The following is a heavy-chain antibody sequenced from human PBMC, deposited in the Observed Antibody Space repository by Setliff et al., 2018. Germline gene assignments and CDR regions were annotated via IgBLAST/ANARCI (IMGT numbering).Heavy chain of an antibody. J-gene: IGHJ4*01. D-gene: IGHD5-18*01. V-gene: IGHV4-38-2*02. CDR3: ARGGYSYGY. CDR2: IYHNGNS. CDR1: GYSISSGYY. Sequence: SETLSLTCTVSGYSISSGYYWGWIRQPPGKGLEWIGSIYHNGNSYYNPSLKSRVTISVDTSKNQLSLKLNSVTAADTAVYYCARGGYSYGYWGHGTLVTVSS.